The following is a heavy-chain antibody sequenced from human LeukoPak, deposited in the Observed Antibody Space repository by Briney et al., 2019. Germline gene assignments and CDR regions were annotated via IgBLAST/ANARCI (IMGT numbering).Heavy chain of an antibody. Sequence: GGSLRLSCAASGFTFSDYYMNWIRQAPGKGLEWVAYISSSSDYTNYADSVKGRFTVSRDNAKNSLYLQMNSLRAEDTAVYYCARRIAFEIWGQGTMVTVSS. V-gene: IGHV3-11*03. CDR3: ARRIAFEI. J-gene: IGHJ3*02. CDR1: GFTFSDYY. CDR2: ISSSSDYT.